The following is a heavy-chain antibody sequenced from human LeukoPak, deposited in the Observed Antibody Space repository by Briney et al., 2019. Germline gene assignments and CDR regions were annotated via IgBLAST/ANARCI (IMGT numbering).Heavy chain of an antibody. J-gene: IGHJ6*02. CDR3: AKDEKLLLQLYYYYGMDV. CDR2: ISGSGGST. V-gene: IGHV3-23*01. Sequence: GGSLRLSCAASGFTFSSYAMSWVRQAPGKGLEWVSAISGSGGSTYYADSVKGRFTISRDNSKNTLYLQMNSLRAEDTAVYYCAKDEKLLLQLYYYYGMDVWGQGATVTVSS. CDR1: GFTFSSYA. D-gene: IGHD2-15*01.